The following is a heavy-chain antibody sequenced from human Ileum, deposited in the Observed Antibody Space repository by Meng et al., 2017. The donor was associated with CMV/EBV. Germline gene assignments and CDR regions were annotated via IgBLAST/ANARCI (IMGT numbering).Heavy chain of an antibody. CDR2: INAGGST. CDR1: GGSISTYY. J-gene: IGHJ4*02. D-gene: IGHD6-6*01. V-gene: IGHV4-4*07. Sequence: QVHLQEPGPGLVKPSETLSLTCAVSGGSISTYYWTWVRQPAGKGLEWIGRINAGGSTNDNPSLKSRVTMSVDTSKNQFSLKVTSVTAADTAVYYCARVWGIAVRPLDYWGQGTLVTVSS. CDR3: ARVWGIAVRPLDY.